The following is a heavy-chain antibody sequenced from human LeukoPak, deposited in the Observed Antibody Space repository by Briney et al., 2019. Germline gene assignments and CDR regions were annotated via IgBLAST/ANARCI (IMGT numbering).Heavy chain of an antibody. V-gene: IGHV5-51*01. Sequence: GESLKISCKGSGYNFNTFWIAWVRQMPGKGLEWMGVIYPGDSQTKYSPSFQGQVIISADKSVQTAYLQWSSLKASDTAMYYCARVRIYGLYYFDYWGQGTLASVSS. J-gene: IGHJ4*02. D-gene: IGHD3-10*01. CDR2: IYPGDSQT. CDR3: ARVRIYGLYYFDY. CDR1: GYNFNTFW.